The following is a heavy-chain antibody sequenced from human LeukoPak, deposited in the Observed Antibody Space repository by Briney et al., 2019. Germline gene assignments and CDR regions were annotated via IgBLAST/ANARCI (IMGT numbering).Heavy chain of an antibody. CDR1: GGSFSGYY. Sequence: SETLSLTCAVYGGSFSGYYWSWIRQPPGKGLEWLGEINHSGSTNYNPSLKSRVTISVDTSKKQFSLKLSSVTAADTAVYYCARGPRRRYYYYGMDVWGQGTTVTVSS. J-gene: IGHJ6*02. CDR2: INHSGST. V-gene: IGHV4-34*01. CDR3: ARGPRRRYYYYGMDV.